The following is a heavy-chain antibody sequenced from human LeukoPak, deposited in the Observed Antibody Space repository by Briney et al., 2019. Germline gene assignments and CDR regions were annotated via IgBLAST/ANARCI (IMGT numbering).Heavy chain of an antibody. CDR2: IWYDGSNK. V-gene: IGHV3-33*06. CDR1: GFTFSSYG. CDR3: AKGSMIVVAHDAFDI. Sequence: GRSLRLSCAASGFTFSSYGMHWVRQAPGKGLEWVAVIWYDGSNKYYADSVKGRFTISRDNSKNTLYLQMNCLRAEDTAVYYCAKGSMIVVAHDAFDIWGQGTMVTVSS. J-gene: IGHJ3*02. D-gene: IGHD3-22*01.